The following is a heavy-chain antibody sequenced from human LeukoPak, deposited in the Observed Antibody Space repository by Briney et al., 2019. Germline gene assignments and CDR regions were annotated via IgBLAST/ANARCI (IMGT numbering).Heavy chain of an antibody. Sequence: NPGGSLRLSCAASGFTFSSYSMSWVRQAPGKGLEWVSSISSSSSYIYYADSMKGRFTISRDNAKNSLYLQMNSLRAEDTAVYYCARSTSAFDIWGQGTMVTVSS. CDR1: GFTFSSYS. V-gene: IGHV3-21*01. D-gene: IGHD1-1*01. CDR2: ISSSSSYI. CDR3: ARSTSAFDI. J-gene: IGHJ3*02.